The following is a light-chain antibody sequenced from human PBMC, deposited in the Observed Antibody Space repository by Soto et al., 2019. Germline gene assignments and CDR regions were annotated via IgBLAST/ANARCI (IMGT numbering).Light chain of an antibody. CDR2: KVS. CDR1: QSLVYSDGNTY. Sequence: DVVMTQSPLSLPVTLGQPASISCRSSQSLVYSDGNTYLNWCQQRPCQSPRRLIYKVSNRDSGGADRFSGSGAGTDFTLKISRVEAADVGVYYCMQGTQWTTRLTFGPVTKVDLK. V-gene: IGKV2-30*01. CDR3: MQGTQWTTRLT. J-gene: IGKJ3*01.